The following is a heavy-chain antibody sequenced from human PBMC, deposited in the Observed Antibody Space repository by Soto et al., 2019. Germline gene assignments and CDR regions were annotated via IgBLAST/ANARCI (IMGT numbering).Heavy chain of an antibody. CDR1: GGSISSYY. D-gene: IGHD6-19*01. J-gene: IGHJ4*02. V-gene: IGHV4-59*01. CDR3: ARGPGIAVAGGGPFDY. CDR2: IYYSGST. Sequence: SETLSLTCTVSGGSISSYYWSWIRQPPGKGLEWIGYIYYSGSTNYNPSLKSRVTISVDTSKNQFSLKLSSVTAADTAVYHCARGPGIAVAGGGPFDYWGQGTLVTVSS.